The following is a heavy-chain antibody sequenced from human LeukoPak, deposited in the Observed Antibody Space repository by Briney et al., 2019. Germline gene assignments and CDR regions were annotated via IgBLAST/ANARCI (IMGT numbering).Heavy chain of an antibody. CDR1: GFTFSSYA. D-gene: IGHD4-17*01. V-gene: IGHV3-21*01. CDR3: AREDDYGDLAFDY. Sequence: GGSLRLSCAASGFTFSSYAMSWVRQAPGKGLEWVSSISSSSSYIYYADSVKGRFTISRDNAKNSLYLQMNSLRAEDTAVYYCAREDDYGDLAFDYWGQGTLVTVSS. J-gene: IGHJ4*02. CDR2: ISSSSSYI.